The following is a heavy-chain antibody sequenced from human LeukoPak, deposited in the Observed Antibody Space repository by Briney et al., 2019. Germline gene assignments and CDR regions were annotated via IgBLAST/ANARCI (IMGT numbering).Heavy chain of an antibody. V-gene: IGHV3-7*03. D-gene: IGHD1-26*01. CDR2: IKQDGSEK. CDR1: EFTFSRYW. J-gene: IGHJ4*02. Sequence: GGSLRLSCAASEFTFSRYWMSWVRQAPGKGLEWVANIKQDGSEKYYVDSVKGRFTISRDNSNNSLYLQMNTLRPEDAALYYCAKLGATPYWGQGTLVTVSS. CDR3: AKLGATPY.